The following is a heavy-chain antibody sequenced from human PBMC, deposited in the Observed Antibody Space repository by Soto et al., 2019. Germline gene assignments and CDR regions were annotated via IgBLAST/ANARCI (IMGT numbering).Heavy chain of an antibody. CDR3: ARDSRGTLDY. V-gene: IGHV3-23*01. Sequence: GSLRLSCSTSGFTFSSYAMSWVRPAPGKGLEWVSAISGSGGSTFYADSVKGRFTISRDNSKDSLYLQMNSLRAEDTAVYYCARDSRGTLDYWGQGTLVTVSS. J-gene: IGHJ4*02. CDR1: GFTFSSYA. CDR2: ISGSGGST.